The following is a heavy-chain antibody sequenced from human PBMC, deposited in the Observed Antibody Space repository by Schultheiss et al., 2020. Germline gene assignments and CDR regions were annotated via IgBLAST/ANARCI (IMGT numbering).Heavy chain of an antibody. V-gene: IGHV1-8*02. CDR3: ARDLAAYGPYGMDV. J-gene: IGHJ6*02. CDR1: GYTFTGYY. Sequence: ASVKVSCKASGYTFTGYYMHWVRQAPGQGLEWMGWMNPNSGNTGYAQKFQGRVTMTRNTSISTAYMELSSLRSEDTAVYYCARDLAAYGPYGMDVWGQGTTVTVSS. D-gene: IGHD4-17*01. CDR2: MNPNSGNT.